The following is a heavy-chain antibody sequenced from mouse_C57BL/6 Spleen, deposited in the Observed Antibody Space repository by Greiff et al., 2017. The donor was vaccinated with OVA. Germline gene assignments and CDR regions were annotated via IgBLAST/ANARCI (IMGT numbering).Heavy chain of an antibody. CDR2: IYPRSGNT. D-gene: IGHD4-1*01. Sequence: VQLQESGAELARPGASVKLSCKASGYTFTSYGISWVKQRTGQGLEWIGEIYPRSGNTYYNEKFKGKATLTADKSSSTAYMELRSLTSEDSAVYFCAREGGTRLFDYWGQGTTLTVSS. J-gene: IGHJ2*01. CDR3: AREGGTRLFDY. V-gene: IGHV1-81*01. CDR1: GYTFTSYG.